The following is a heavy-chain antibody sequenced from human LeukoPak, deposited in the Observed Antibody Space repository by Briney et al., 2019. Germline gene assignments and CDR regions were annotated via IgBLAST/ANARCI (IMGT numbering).Heavy chain of an antibody. D-gene: IGHD2-2*02. J-gene: IGHJ4*02. V-gene: IGHV3-30*07. Sequence: GGSLRLSCAASGFTFSSYAMHWVRQAPGKGLEWVAVISYDGSNKYYADSVKGRFTISRDNSKNTLYLQMNSLRAEDTAVYYCAKDICSSTNCYSVLDYWGQGTLVTVSS. CDR2: ISYDGSNK. CDR3: AKDICSSTNCYSVLDY. CDR1: GFTFSSYA.